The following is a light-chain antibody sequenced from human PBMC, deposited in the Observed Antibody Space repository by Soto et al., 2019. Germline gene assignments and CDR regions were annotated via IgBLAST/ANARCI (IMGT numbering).Light chain of an antibody. CDR2: EAS. CDR3: QQYKNWPRT. V-gene: IGKV3D-15*01. J-gene: IGKJ1*01. CDR1: ETINNN. Sequence: EIVLTQSPATLSLSPGERATLSCRASETINNNLVWYQQKPGQPPRLLIHEASTRVTGIPARFSGSGSGTEFTLTISSLQSEHFAVYYCQQYKNWPRTFGQGTKVEI.